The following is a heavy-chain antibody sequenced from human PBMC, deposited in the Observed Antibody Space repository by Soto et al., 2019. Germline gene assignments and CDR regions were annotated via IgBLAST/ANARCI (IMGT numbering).Heavy chain of an antibody. CDR1: GFTFSTYA. D-gene: IGHD3-10*01. CDR3: ARDQDYHITYYYYGMDV. CDR2: ISYDGNNK. J-gene: IGHJ6*02. V-gene: IGHV3-30-3*01. Sequence: PGGSLRLSCAASGFTFSTYAMHWVRQAPGKGLEWVAVISYDGNNKYYADSVKGRFTISRDNSENTLYLQMISLRVEDTAVYYCARDQDYHITYYYYGMDVWGQGTTVTVSS.